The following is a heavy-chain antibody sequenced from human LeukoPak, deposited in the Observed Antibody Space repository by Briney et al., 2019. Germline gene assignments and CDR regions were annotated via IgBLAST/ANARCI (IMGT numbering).Heavy chain of an antibody. J-gene: IGHJ4*02. D-gene: IGHD5-24*01. Sequence: NPSETLSLTCTVSGDSINSYYWIWIRQPPGKGLEWIGYIYYSGSTNYNPARKSRVTISVDTSKNQFSLKLSSVTAADTAVYYCARGLDGYYPFDYWGKGTLVTVSS. CDR1: GDSINSYY. CDR3: ARGLDGYYPFDY. V-gene: IGHV4-59*01. CDR2: IYYSGST.